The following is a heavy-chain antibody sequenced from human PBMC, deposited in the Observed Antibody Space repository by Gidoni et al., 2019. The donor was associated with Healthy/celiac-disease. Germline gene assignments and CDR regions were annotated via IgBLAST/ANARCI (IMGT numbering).Heavy chain of an antibody. CDR3: ASFAYTAAFDY. V-gene: IGHV4-31*03. D-gene: IGHD6-13*01. CDR1: SRSISSGGYY. CDR2: IYYRWST. Sequence: QVQLQESGPGLVKPSQPLSLTCTVSSRSISSGGYYWSWLRHHPGKGLEWIGYIYYRWSTYYNPSLKSRVTISVDTSKNQFSLKLSSVTAADTAVYYCASFAYTAAFDYWGQGTLVTVSS. J-gene: IGHJ4*02.